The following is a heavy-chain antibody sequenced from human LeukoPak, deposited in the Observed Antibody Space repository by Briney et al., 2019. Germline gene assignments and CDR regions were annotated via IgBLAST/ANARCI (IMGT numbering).Heavy chain of an antibody. J-gene: IGHJ4*02. CDR3: ARGRSSDTEIDFDY. CDR1: GFTVSSNY. Sequence: GGSLRLSCAASGFTVSSNYMSWVRQAPGKGLEWVSVIYSGGSTYYADSVKGRFTISRDNSKNTLYLQMNSLRAEDTAVYYCARGRSSDTEIDFDYWGQGTLVTVSS. CDR2: IYSGGST. D-gene: IGHD6-19*01. V-gene: IGHV3-66*01.